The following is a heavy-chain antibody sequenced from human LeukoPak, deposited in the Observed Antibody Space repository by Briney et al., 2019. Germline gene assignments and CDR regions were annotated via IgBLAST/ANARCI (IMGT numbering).Heavy chain of an antibody. CDR1: GGTFSSYA. CDR3: ARGWLQLKSFDY. V-gene: IGHV1-69*04. Sequence: VASVKVPCKASGGTFSSYAISWVRQAPGQGLEWMGRIIPILGIANYAQKFQGRVTITADKSTSTAYMELSSLRSEDTAVYYCARGWLQLKSFDYWGQGTLVTVSS. D-gene: IGHD5-12*01. CDR2: IIPILGIA. J-gene: IGHJ4*02.